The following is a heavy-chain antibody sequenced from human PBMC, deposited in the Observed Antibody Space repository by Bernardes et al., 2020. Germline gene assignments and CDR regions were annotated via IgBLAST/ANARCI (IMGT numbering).Heavy chain of an antibody. Sequence: GGSLRLSCATSGFSFFDYAMSWVRQVPGRGLEWVSSINWDGESRDYADSVKGRFTVSRDNAKNSLYLQMNSLRAEDSALYHCVKFSGYDFYYNHIDVWGQGTAVTVSS. V-gene: IGHV3-20*01. D-gene: IGHD5-12*01. CDR2: INWDGESR. CDR3: VKFSGYDFYYNHIDV. J-gene: IGHJ6*02. CDR1: GFSFFDYA.